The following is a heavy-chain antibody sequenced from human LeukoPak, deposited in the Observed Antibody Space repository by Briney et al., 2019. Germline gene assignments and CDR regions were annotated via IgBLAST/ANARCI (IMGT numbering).Heavy chain of an antibody. V-gene: IGHV3-23*01. CDR3: AKPLYGSSFYYMDV. CDR2: ISASGGST. Sequence: GGSLRLSCAASGFTFSSYAMSWVRQAPGKGLEWVSAISASGGSTYYADSVKGRFTISRDNSKNTLYLQMNSLRAEGTAVYYCAKPLYGSSFYYMDVWGKGTTVTVSS. D-gene: IGHD4-17*01. J-gene: IGHJ6*03. CDR1: GFTFSSYA.